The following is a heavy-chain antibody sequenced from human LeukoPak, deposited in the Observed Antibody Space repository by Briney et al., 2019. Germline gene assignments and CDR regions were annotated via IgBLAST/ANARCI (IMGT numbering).Heavy chain of an antibody. D-gene: IGHD3-10*01. J-gene: IGHJ5*02. Sequence: ASVKVSCKASGYTSTSYDINWVRQATGQGLEWMGWMNPNSGNTGYAQKFQGRVTMTRNTSISTAYMELSSLRSEDTAVYYCARVMVRGVIFLVDPWGQGTLVTVSS. CDR2: MNPNSGNT. CDR3: ARVMVRGVIFLVDP. V-gene: IGHV1-8*01. CDR1: GYTSTSYD.